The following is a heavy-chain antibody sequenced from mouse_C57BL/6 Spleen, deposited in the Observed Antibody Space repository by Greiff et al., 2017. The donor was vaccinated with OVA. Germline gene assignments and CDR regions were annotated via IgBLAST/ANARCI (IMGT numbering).Heavy chain of an antibody. CDR2: IDPSNSEN. CDR3: ARVGALDY. V-gene: IGHV1-52*01. J-gene: IGHJ2*01. Sequence: QVQLQQPGAELVRPGSSVKLSCKASGYTFTSYWMHWVKQRPIQGLEWIGNIDPSNSENHYNQKFKDKATVTVDKSSCTAYMQLSSLTSEDSAVYNSARVGALDYWGQGTTLTVSS. CDR1: GYTFTSYW.